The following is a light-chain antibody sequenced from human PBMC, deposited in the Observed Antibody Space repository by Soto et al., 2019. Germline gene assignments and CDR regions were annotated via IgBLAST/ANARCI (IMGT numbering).Light chain of an antibody. CDR3: SSYTRGGTFVV. J-gene: IGLJ2*01. V-gene: IGLV2-14*03. CDR1: SSDIRDYDF. CDR2: DVN. Sequence: QSVLTQPASVSGSPGQSITISCTGASSDIRDYDFVSWYQQHPAKAPKLMIYDVNNRPSGVSLRFSGSKSGNTASLTISGLQAEDEADYYCSSYTRGGTFVVFGGGTQLTVL.